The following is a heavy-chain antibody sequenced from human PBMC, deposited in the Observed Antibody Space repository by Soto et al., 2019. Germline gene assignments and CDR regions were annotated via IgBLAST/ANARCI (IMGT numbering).Heavy chain of an antibody. J-gene: IGHJ5*02. CDR1: GGSISSYY. D-gene: IGHD6-6*01. CDR2: IYYSGST. Sequence: PSETLSLTCTVSGGSISSYYWSWIRQPPGKGLEWIGYIYYSGSTNYNPSLKSRVTISVDTSKNQFSLKLSSVTAADTAVYYCARGYSSSSGGWFDPWGQGTLVTVSS. CDR3: ARGYSSSSGGWFDP. V-gene: IGHV4-59*01.